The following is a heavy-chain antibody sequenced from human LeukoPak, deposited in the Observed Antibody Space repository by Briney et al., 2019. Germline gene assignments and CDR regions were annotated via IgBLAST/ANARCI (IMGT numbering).Heavy chain of an antibody. Sequence: ASVRVSCKASGYTFTGYYFHWVRQAPGQGLEWMGWINPHSGGTNYAQKFQDRVTMTRDTSISTAYMELSRLRSDDTAVYYCAREAEYSSSSDFGYWGQGTLVTVSS. CDR1: GYTFTGYY. J-gene: IGHJ4*02. CDR2: INPHSGGT. D-gene: IGHD6-6*01. CDR3: AREAEYSSSSDFGY. V-gene: IGHV1-2*02.